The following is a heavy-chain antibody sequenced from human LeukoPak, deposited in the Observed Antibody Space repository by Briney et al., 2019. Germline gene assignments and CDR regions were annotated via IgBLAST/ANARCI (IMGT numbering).Heavy chain of an antibody. CDR3: ARDGSLPDY. CDR1: GFTFSSYG. CDR2: ITSDGSST. J-gene: IGHJ4*02. V-gene: IGHV3-74*01. Sequence: PGGSLRLSCAASGFTFSSYGMHWVRQAPGKGLVWVSRITSDGSSTNYADSVKGRFTISRDNAKNTLYLQMNSLRAEDTAVCYCARDGSLPDYWGQGTLVTVSS.